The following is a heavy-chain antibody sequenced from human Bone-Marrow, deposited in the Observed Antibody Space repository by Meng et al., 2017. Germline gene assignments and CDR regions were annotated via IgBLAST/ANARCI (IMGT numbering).Heavy chain of an antibody. J-gene: IGHJ4*02. D-gene: IGHD6-13*01. V-gene: IGHV3-74*01. CDR3: ARRGVLAGLGY. Sequence: EVQLVESGGGLVQLGGSLRLSCAASGFTFNSYWMHWVRQAPGKGLVWVSRINSDGSSTTYADSVKGRFTTSRDNAKNTLYLQMNSLRAEDTAVYYCARRGVLAGLGYWGQGTLVTVSS. CDR2: INSDGSST. CDR1: GFTFNSYW.